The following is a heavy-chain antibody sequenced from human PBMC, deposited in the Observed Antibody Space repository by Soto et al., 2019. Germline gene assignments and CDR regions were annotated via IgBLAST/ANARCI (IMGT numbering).Heavy chain of an antibody. CDR3: ARGRGTTVTTVYYYYYGMDV. D-gene: IGHD4-17*01. Sequence: QVQLVQSGAEVKKPGSSVKVSCKASGGTFSSYAISWVRQAPGQGLEWMGGIIPIFGTANYAQKFQGRVTITADESTSTAYMELSSLRSEDTAVYYCARGRGTTVTTVYYYYYGMDVWGQGTTVTVSS. J-gene: IGHJ6*02. CDR1: GGTFSSYA. V-gene: IGHV1-69*01. CDR2: IIPIFGTA.